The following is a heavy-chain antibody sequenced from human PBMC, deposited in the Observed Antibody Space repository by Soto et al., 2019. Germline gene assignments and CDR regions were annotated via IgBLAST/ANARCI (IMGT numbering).Heavy chain of an antibody. CDR1: GFTLSDHY. J-gene: IGHJ4*02. V-gene: IGHV3-72*01. Sequence: EVQLVESGGGLVQPGGSLRLSCAASGFTLSDHYMDWVRQAPGKGLEWVARSKNKADSYTTEYAASVKGRFTISRDGSKNSLFLQMNSLKTEDTAVYYCTVWGSGNDFGAAWGQGILVTVSS. D-gene: IGHD3-10*01. CDR2: SKNKADSYTT. CDR3: TVWGSGNDFGAA.